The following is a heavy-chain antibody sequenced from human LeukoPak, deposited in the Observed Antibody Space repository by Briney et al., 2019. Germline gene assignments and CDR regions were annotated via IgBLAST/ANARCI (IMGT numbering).Heavy chain of an antibody. CDR3: ARGPHKRTYDRDNWFDP. Sequence: ASVKVSCKASGYTFTNYYMVWVRQAPGQGLEWMGIINPSSGTTNYAQKFQGRVTMTRDMSTSTVYMELSSLRSEDTAVYYCARGPHKRTYDRDNWFDPWGQGTLVTVSS. V-gene: IGHV1-46*01. CDR2: INPSSGTT. J-gene: IGHJ5*02. D-gene: IGHD3-3*01. CDR1: GYTFTNYY.